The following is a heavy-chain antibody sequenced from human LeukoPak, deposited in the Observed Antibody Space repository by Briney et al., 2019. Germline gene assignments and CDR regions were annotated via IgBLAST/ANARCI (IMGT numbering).Heavy chain of an antibody. J-gene: IGHJ4*02. V-gene: IGHV3-23*01. CDR1: GFTFSSYA. Sequence: GGSLRLSCAASGFTFSSYAMSWARQAPGKGLEWVSAISGSGGSTYYADSVKGRFTISRDNSKNTLYLQMNSLRAEDTAVYYCANGVCEYEMDTAIPVWGQGTLVTVSS. CDR3: ANGVCEYEMDTAIPV. CDR2: ISGSGGST. D-gene: IGHD5-18*01.